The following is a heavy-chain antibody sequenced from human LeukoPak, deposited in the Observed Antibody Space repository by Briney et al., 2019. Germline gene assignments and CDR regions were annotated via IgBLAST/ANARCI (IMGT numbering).Heavy chain of an antibody. V-gene: IGHV1-46*01. Sequence: GASVTVSFTASGYTFSSYYMHWVRQAPGQGLEWVGLINPTGDSTNYAQNFRGRVTMTRDTSTSTVYMDLNSLRSEDTAVYYCAREASGGYFDYWGQGTLVTVSS. CDR1: GYTFSSYY. D-gene: IGHD4-23*01. CDR3: AREASGGYFDY. J-gene: IGHJ4*02. CDR2: INPTGDST.